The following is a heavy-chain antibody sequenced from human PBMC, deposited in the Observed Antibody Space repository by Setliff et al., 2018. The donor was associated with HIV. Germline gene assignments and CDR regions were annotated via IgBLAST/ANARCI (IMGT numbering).Heavy chain of an antibody. CDR1: GGSISSSSYY. D-gene: IGHD6-13*01. CDR2: IYYSGST. V-gene: IGHV4-39*01. Sequence: SETLSLTCTVSGGSISSSSYYWGWIRLPPGKGLEWIGTIYYSGSTFYNPSFKSRVTMSVDTSKNQFSLRLTSVTASDTAVYYCTRTNPLAAPPFDFWGQGTLVTVSS. J-gene: IGHJ4*02. CDR3: TRTNPLAAPPFDF.